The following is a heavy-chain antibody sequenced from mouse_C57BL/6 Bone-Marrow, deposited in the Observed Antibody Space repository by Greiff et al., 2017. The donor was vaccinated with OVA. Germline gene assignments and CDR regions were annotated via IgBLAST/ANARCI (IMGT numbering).Heavy chain of an antibody. D-gene: IGHD1-1*01. CDR2: IYPRSGNT. CDR3: ARAPLITTVVAKRWYFDV. V-gene: IGHV1-81*01. Sequence: QVQLQQSGAELARPGASVKLSCKASGYTFTSYGISWVKQRTGQGLEWIGEIYPRSGNTYYNEKFKGKATLTADKSSSTAYMELRSLTSADSAVYFCARAPLITTVVAKRWYFDVWGTGTTVTVSS. J-gene: IGHJ1*03. CDR1: GYTFTSYG.